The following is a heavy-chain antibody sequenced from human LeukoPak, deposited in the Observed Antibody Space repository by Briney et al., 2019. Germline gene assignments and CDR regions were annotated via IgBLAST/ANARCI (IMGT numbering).Heavy chain of an antibody. Sequence: SETLSLTCTVSGGSISSYYWSWIRQPPGKGLEWIGYIYYSGSTNYNPSLKSRVTMSVDTSKNQFSLKLSSVTAADTAVYYCARSQAPLEWLLKNAFDIWGQGTMVTVSS. V-gene: IGHV4-59*12. D-gene: IGHD3-3*01. CDR2: IYYSGST. CDR3: ARSQAPLEWLLKNAFDI. J-gene: IGHJ3*02. CDR1: GGSISSYY.